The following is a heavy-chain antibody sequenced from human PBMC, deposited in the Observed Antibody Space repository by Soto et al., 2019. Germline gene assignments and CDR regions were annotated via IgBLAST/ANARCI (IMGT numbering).Heavy chain of an antibody. D-gene: IGHD3-22*01. Sequence: QVQLVQSGAEVKKPGASVKVSCKASGYTFTRFNMHWVRQAPGQRLEWMGWINAGNGNTRYSQKFQGRVTFTRDTSANTAYVEVSSLISEDTSVYYCARPKDYDDRLDSWGQGTLVTVSS. V-gene: IGHV1-3*01. J-gene: IGHJ4*02. CDR1: GYTFTRFN. CDR2: INAGNGNT. CDR3: ARPKDYDDRLDS.